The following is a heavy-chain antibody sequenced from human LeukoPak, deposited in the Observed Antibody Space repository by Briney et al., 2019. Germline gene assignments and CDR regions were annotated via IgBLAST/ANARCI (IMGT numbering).Heavy chain of an antibody. CDR2: ISSSGSTI. D-gene: IGHD2-2*01. CDR1: GFTFSDYY. V-gene: IGHV3-11*01. Sequence: SGGSLRLSCAASGFTFSDYYMSWIRQAPGKGLEWVSYISSSGSTIYYADSVKGRFTISRDNAKNSLYLQMNSLRAEDTAVYYCARYLDRGVPAAMPSGGYWGQGTLVTVSS. J-gene: IGHJ4*02. CDR3: ARYLDRGVPAAMPSGGY.